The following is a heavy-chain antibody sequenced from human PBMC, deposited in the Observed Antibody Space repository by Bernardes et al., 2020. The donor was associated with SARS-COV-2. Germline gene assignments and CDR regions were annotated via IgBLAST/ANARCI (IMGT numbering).Heavy chain of an antibody. CDR1: GFTFSSYA. D-gene: IGHD1-26*01. V-gene: IGHV3-23*01. J-gene: IGHJ6*02. Sequence: GSLRLSCAASGFTFSSYAVSWVRQAPGKGLEWVSAISGSGGSTYYADSVKGRFTISRDNAKNSLYLQMNSLRAEDTAVYYCARDPSSIVSVYGMDVWAKGPRSPSP. CDR2: ISGSGGST. CDR3: ARDPSSIVSVYGMDV.